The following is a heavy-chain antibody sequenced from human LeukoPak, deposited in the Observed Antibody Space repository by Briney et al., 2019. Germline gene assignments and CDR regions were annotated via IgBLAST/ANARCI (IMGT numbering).Heavy chain of an antibody. D-gene: IGHD1-26*01. CDR3: AREGSRWVDFEF. CDR1: GGAITRHD. CDR2: IHYSRSN. V-gene: IGHV4-59*11. J-gene: IGHJ4*02. Sequence: SETLSLTCTVSGGAITRHDWTWIRQPPGHELKWLGYIHYSRSNNYNPSLKSLLTISLDKSKGQFSLKLTSVTAADTAVYYCAREGSRWVDFEFWREGTLVTVPS.